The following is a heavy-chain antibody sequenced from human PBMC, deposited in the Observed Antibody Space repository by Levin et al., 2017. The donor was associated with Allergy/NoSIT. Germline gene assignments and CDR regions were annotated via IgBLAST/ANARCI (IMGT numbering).Heavy chain of an antibody. Sequence: GESLKISCAASGFTFSSYWMHWVRQAPGKGLVWVSRINSDGSSTSYADSVKGRFTISRDNAKNTLYLQMNSLRAEDTAVYYCARGKDVDMDVWGQGTTVTVSS. CDR2: INSDGSST. CDR1: GFTFSSYW. CDR3: ARGKDVDMDV. V-gene: IGHV3-74*01. D-gene: IGHD3/OR15-3a*01. J-gene: IGHJ6*02.